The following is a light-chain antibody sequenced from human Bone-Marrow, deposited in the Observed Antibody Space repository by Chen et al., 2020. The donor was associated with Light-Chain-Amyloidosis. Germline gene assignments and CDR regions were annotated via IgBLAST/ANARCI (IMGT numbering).Light chain of an antibody. V-gene: IGKV3-11*01. CDR2: DAS. J-gene: IGKJ5*01. CDR3: QQCYSLIT. CDR1: QSVSTC. Sequence: EIVLTQSPATLSLSPGERGTLSCRASQSVSTCLAWYQQKPGQAPRLLISDASNRATGIPARFSGSGSGTDLTLTISSLEPEDVGVYYCQQCYSLITFGQGTRLEIK.